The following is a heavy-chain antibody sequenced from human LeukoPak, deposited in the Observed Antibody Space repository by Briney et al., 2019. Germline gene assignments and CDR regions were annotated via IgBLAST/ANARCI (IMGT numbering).Heavy chain of an antibody. V-gene: IGHV3-20*04. CDR2: INWNGGST. J-gene: IGHJ6*03. D-gene: IGHD2-2*02. CDR3: ARDPRTIYCSGTSCYTDYYYMDV. Sequence: PGGSLRLSCAASGFTFDDYGMSWVRQAPGKGLEWVSGINWNGGSTGYADSVKGRFTISRDNAKNSLYLQMNSLRAEDTAFYYCARDPRTIYCSGTSCYTDYYYMDVWGKGTTVTVSS. CDR1: GFTFDDYG.